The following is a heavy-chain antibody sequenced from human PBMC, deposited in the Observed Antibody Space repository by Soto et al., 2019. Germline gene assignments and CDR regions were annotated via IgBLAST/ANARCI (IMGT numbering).Heavy chain of an antibody. D-gene: IGHD6-6*01. Sequence: PGGSLRLSFSASGFTFSNAWMNWVRQAPGKGLEWVGRIKSKTDGGTTDYAAPVKGRFTISRDDSKNTLYLQMNSLKTEDTAVYYCTTDPSHSRAAQYYYYYGMDVWGQGTTVTVSS. CDR3: TTDPSHSRAAQYYYYYGMDV. CDR2: IKSKTDGGTT. CDR1: GFTFSNAW. V-gene: IGHV3-15*07. J-gene: IGHJ6*02.